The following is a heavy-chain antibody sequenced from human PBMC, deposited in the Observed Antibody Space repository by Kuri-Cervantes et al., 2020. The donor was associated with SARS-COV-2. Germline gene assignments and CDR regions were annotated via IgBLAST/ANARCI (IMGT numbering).Heavy chain of an antibody. D-gene: IGHD3-22*01. CDR1: GYSFTSYW. CDR2: IYPGDSDT. J-gene: IGHJ4*02. Sequence: GESLKISCKGSGYSFTSYWIGWVRQMPGKGLEWMGTIYPGDSDTRYSPSFQGQVTISADKSISTAYLQWSSLKASDTAMYYCARQKFHYYDSSGYQGATDYWGQGTLVTVSS. V-gene: IGHV5-51*01. CDR3: ARQKFHYYDSSGYQGATDY.